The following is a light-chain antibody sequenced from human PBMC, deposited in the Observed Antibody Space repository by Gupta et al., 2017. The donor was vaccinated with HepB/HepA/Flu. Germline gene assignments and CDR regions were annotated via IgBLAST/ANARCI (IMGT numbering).Light chain of an antibody. CDR3: CSYAGSSTYV. CDR2: EVS. V-gene: IGLV2-23*02. Sequence: QSXLTXXXXVSGXXXQSIXISCTGTSSDVGSYTLCSWYQQHHGKAPKLMIYEVSKRPSGVSNRFSGSKSGNTASLTISGLQAEDEADYYCCSYAGSSTYVFGTGTKVTVL. CDR1: SSDVGSYTL. J-gene: IGLJ1*01.